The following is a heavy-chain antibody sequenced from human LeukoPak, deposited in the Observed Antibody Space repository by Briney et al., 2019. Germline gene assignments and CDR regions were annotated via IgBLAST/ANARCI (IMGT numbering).Heavy chain of an antibody. V-gene: IGHV4-38-2*02. J-gene: IGHJ6*03. CDR2: IYRSGST. CDR1: NYSISNSLY. CDR3: ARGTYGYYMDV. Sequence: SETLSLTCSGSNYSISNSLYWGWLRQPPGKGLEWTGSIYRSGSTFYNPSLKSRVTISLDTSKNQFSLKLSSVTAADTAVYFCARGTYGYYMDVWGKGTTVTVSS. D-gene: IGHD4-17*01.